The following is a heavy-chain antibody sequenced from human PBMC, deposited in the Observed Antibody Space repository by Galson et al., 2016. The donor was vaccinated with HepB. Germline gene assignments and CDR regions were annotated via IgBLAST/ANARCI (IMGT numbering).Heavy chain of an antibody. V-gene: IGHV3-23*01. J-gene: IGHJ4*02. CDR1: GFSFTNSG. CDR2: ITRGGGAT. D-gene: IGHD3-16*01. Sequence: SLRLSCAASGFSFTNSGMSWVRQAPGRGLEWVCGITRGGGATHYANYVKGRVTISRDNSKTTSYLNLNNLTAGDTAIYYWGKHGGFAYWGQGALVTVSS. CDR3: GKHGGFAY.